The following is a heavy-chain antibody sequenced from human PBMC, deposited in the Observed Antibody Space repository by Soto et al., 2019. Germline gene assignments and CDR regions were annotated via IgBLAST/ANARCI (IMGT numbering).Heavy chain of an antibody. D-gene: IGHD5-12*01. CDR2: IKQDGSEK. CDR1: GFTFSSYA. V-gene: IGHV3-7*01. Sequence: GGSLRLSCETSGFTFSSYAMTWVRQAPGMGLEWVADIKQDGSEKFYVDSVKGRFTISRDNAKNSLYLQMNSLRAEDTAVYYCARINGGYARGYYYYMDVWGKGTTVTVSS. CDR3: ARINGGYARGYYYYMDV. J-gene: IGHJ6*03.